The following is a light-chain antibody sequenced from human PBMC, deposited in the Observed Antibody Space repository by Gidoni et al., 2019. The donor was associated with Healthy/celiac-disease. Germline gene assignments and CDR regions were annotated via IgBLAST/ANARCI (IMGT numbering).Light chain of an antibody. CDR3: QQSYSTPPT. J-gene: IGKJ4*01. CDR1: QSISSY. Sequence: DLQMTQSPSSLSASVGDRVTITCRASQSISSYLTWYQQKPGKDPKLLSYAASSLQSGVPSRFSGSGSGTDFTLTISSLQPEDFATYYCQQSYSTPPTFGEGTKVEIK. V-gene: IGKV1-39*01. CDR2: AAS.